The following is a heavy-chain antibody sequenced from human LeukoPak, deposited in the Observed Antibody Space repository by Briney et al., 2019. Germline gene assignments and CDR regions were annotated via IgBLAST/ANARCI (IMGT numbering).Heavy chain of an antibody. Sequence: ASVKVSCKASGYTFTGYYMHWVRQAPGQGLEWMGWINPNSGGTNYAQKFQGRVTMTRDTSISTAYMELSRLGSDDTAMHYCARDQAPRMITFGGPRRWFDPWGQGTLVTVSS. CDR1: GYTFTGYY. D-gene: IGHD3-16*01. V-gene: IGHV1-2*02. CDR3: ARDQAPRMITFGGPRRWFDP. CDR2: INPNSGGT. J-gene: IGHJ5*02.